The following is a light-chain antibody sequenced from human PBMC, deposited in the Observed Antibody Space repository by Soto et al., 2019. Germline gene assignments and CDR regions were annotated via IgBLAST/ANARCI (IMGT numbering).Light chain of an antibody. J-gene: IGKJ1*01. CDR3: QQYNNWPQT. CDR2: GAS. Sequence: EIVMTQSPATLSVSPGERVTLSCRASQSVSSNLAWYQQKPGQAPRLLIYGASTRATGIPARFSGSGSGTEFTLTISSLQSEDFPVYYCQQYNNWPQTFGQGTKVEIK. V-gene: IGKV3-15*01. CDR1: QSVSSN.